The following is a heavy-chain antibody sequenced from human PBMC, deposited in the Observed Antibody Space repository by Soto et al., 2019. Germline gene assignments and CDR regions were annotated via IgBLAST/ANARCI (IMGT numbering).Heavy chain of an antibody. D-gene: IGHD3-3*01. CDR2: INAGNGNT. CDR1: GYTFTSYA. Sequence: ASVKVSCKASGYTFTSYAMHWVRQAPGQRLEWMGWINAGNGNTKYSQKFQGRVTITRDTSAGTAYMELSSLRSEDTAVYYCARSITIFGVASRYFDYWGQGTLVTVSS. J-gene: IGHJ4*02. V-gene: IGHV1-3*01. CDR3: ARSITIFGVASRYFDY.